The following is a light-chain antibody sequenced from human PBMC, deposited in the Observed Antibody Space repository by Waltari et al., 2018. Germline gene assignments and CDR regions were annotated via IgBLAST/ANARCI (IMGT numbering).Light chain of an antibody. V-gene: IGKV1-16*02. Sequence: DLQMTQSPSSLSPSVGDRVNTTCRASQAINTFLAWFQQKPGKAPRSLIYAASTLQSGVSSNFSGSGSGTNFTLTISSLQPEDCATYYCQQYNSFPPTFGGGTRVGI. CDR1: QAINTF. J-gene: IGKJ4*01. CDR2: AAS. CDR3: QQYNSFPPT.